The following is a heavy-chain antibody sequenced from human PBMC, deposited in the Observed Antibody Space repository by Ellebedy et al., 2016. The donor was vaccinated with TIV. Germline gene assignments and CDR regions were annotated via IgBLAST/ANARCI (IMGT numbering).Heavy chain of an antibody. CDR2: IHPSGTT. V-gene: IGHV4-34*01. J-gene: IGHJ4*02. CDR3: ARVPSDIIHDYGDY. CDR1: GGSFSGYY. Sequence: MPSETLSLTCAVYGGSFSGYYWSWIRQPPEKGLEWIGEIHPSGTTYYNPSPKSRVTISVDTSKNQFSLKLSSVTAADTAVYYCARVPSDIIHDYGDYWGQGTLVTVSS. D-gene: IGHD3-9*01.